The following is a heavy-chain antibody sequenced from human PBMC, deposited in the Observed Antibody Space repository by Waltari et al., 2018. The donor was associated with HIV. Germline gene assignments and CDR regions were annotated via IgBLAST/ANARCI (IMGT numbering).Heavy chain of an antibody. D-gene: IGHD2-8*01. V-gene: IGHV4-39*01. CDR1: GGSVPSGTYY. Sequence: QLQLQESGPGLVKPSETLSVTCTVSGGSVPSGTYYWGWVRQPPGQGLEWIGSIYYSGDSYYNPSGKIRVTMAVDTSKNQFSLRLNSVTAADTALYYCARLDMVKTLIDYWGQGTLVTVSS. CDR3: ARLDMVKTLIDY. CDR2: IYYSGDS. J-gene: IGHJ4*02.